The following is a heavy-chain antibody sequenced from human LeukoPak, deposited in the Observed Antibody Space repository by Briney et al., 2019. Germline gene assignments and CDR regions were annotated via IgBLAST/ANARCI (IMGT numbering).Heavy chain of an antibody. Sequence: PSETLSLTCTVSGGSISSDYWSWIRQPPGKGLEWIGYIYYSGSTNYNPSLKSRVTISVDTSKNQFSLNLSSVTAADTAVYYCARGARAGYNLEPFDYWGQGTLVTVSS. CDR2: IYYSGST. V-gene: IGHV4-59*08. D-gene: IGHD5-24*01. J-gene: IGHJ4*02. CDR3: ARGARAGYNLEPFDY. CDR1: GGSISSDY.